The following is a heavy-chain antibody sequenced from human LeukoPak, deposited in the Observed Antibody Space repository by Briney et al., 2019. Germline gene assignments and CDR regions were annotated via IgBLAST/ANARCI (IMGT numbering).Heavy chain of an antibody. CDR2: IYYSGST. V-gene: IGHV4-30-4*08. CDR3: AREGGIAAELDY. D-gene: IGHD6-13*01. Sequence: SQTLSLTCTVSGGSISSGDYYWSWIRQPPGKGLEWIGYIYYSGSTYYNPSLKSRVTISVDTSKNQFSPKLSSVTAADTAVYYCAREGGIAAELDYWGQGTLVTVSS. CDR1: GGSISSGDYY. J-gene: IGHJ4*02.